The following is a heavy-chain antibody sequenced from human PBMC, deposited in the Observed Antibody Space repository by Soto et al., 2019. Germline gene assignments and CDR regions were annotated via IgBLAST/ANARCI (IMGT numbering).Heavy chain of an antibody. D-gene: IGHD1-26*01. CDR2: IYHSGST. Sequence: SETLSLTCAVSGGSISSGGYSWSWIRQQPEKGLERNGYIYHSGSTYYNPSLKSRVTISVDRSKNQFSLKLSSVTAADTAVYYCARDGVLVGATWSSYYYYGMDVWGQGTTVTVSS. V-gene: IGHV4-30-2*01. CDR1: GGSISSGGYS. J-gene: IGHJ6*02. CDR3: ARDGVLVGATWSSYYYYGMDV.